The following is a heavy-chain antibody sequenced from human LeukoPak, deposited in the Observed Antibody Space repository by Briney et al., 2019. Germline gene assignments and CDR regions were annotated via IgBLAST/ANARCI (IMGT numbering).Heavy chain of an antibody. Sequence: PSETLSLTCTVSGGSISSYYWSWIRQPPGKGLEWIRNIYYGENTYYNPSLKSRVTISIDTSKNQFYLKLSSLTAADTAVYYCARRDDSSGYHKIFDYWGPGTLVTVSS. CDR3: ARRDDSSGYHKIFDY. CDR1: GGSISSYY. V-gene: IGHV4-59*04. J-gene: IGHJ4*02. CDR2: IYYGENT. D-gene: IGHD3-22*01.